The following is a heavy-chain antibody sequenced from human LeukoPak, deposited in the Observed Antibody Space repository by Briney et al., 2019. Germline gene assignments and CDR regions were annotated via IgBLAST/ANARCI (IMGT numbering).Heavy chain of an antibody. CDR3: ARDIGWGSYDGYYFDY. CDR1: GYTFTSYA. Sequence: ASVKVSCKASGYTFTSYAMHWVRQAPGQRLEWMGWSNAGNGNTKYSQEFQGRVTMTRNTSISTAYMELSSLRSEDTAVYYCARDIGWGSYDGYYFDYWGQGTLVTVSS. V-gene: IGHV1-3*02. D-gene: IGHD1-26*01. CDR2: SNAGNGNT. J-gene: IGHJ4*02.